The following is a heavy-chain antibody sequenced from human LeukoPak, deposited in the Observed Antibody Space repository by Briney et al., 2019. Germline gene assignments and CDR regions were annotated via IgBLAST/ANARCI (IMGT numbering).Heavy chain of an antibody. Sequence: GGSLRLSCAASGFTVSSNYMSLVRQAPGKGLEWVSVIYSNGGTYYADSVKGRFTISRDNSKNTLYLQMNSLRAEDTAVYYCAKDLAYYGSGSYDYWGQGTLVTVSS. CDR1: GFTVSSNY. J-gene: IGHJ4*02. CDR2: IYSNGGT. CDR3: AKDLAYYGSGSYDY. V-gene: IGHV3-53*05. D-gene: IGHD3-10*01.